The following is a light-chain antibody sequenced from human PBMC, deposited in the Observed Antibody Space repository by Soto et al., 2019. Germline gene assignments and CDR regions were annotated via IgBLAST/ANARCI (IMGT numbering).Light chain of an antibody. CDR1: QSVGSN. CDR3: QQYNNWPPDRT. J-gene: IGKJ1*01. V-gene: IGKV3-15*01. Sequence: EIVMTQSPATLSVSPGERATLSCRASQSVGSNLAWYQQKPGQAPSLLIYGASTRATGIPARFSGSGSGTEFTLTISSLQSEDFAIYCCQQYNNWPPDRTFGQGTKVEIK. CDR2: GAS.